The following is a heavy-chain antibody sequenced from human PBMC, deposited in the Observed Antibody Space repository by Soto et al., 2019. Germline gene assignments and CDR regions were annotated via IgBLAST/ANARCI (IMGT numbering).Heavy chain of an antibody. CDR2: IYYSGST. J-gene: IGHJ4*02. CDR3: ARDRIAALDY. D-gene: IGHD6-13*01. CDR1: GGSISSYY. Sequence: SETLSLTCTVSGGSISSYYWSWIRQPPGKGLEWIGYIYYSGSTNYNPSLKSRVTISVDTSKNQFSLKLSSVTAADTAVYYCARDRIAALDYWGQGTLVTVSS. V-gene: IGHV4-59*01.